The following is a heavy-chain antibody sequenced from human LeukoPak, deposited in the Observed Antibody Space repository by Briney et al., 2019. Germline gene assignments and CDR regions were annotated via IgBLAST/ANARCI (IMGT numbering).Heavy chain of an antibody. CDR3: ARDRRILTGPDY. CDR2: ISAYNGNT. D-gene: IGHD3-9*01. V-gene: IGHV1-18*04. Sequence: ASVKVSCKASGYTFTSYGTSWVRQAPGQGLEWMGWISAYNGNTNYAQKLQGRVTMTTDRSTSTAYMELRSLRSDDTAVYYCARDRRILTGPDYWGQGTLVTVSS. CDR1: GYTFTSYG. J-gene: IGHJ4*02.